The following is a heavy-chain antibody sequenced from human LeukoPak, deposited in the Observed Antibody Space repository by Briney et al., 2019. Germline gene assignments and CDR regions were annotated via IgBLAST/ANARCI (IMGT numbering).Heavy chain of an antibody. CDR1: GFTFSNYW. CDR2: IKQDGSEK. V-gene: IGHV3-7*01. CDR3: ARNHYYDSSGYPGGIDY. Sequence: GGSLRLSCAASGFTFSNYWMSWVRQAPGKGLEWVASIKQDGSEKYFVDSVKGRFTISRDNAKNSLYLQMNSLRVEDTAVHYCARNHYYDSSGYPGGIDYWGQGTLVTVSS. J-gene: IGHJ4*02. D-gene: IGHD3-22*01.